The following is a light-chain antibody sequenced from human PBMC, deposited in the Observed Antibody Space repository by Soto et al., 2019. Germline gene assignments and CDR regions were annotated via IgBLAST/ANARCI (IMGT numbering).Light chain of an antibody. V-gene: IGLV1-51*01. CDR1: SSNIGNNY. CDR3: GTWDTSLTAYV. J-gene: IGLJ1*01. Sequence: QSVLTQPPSVSAAPGQTVTISCSGSSSNIGNNYVSWYQHLPGTVPKLLIYDNNKRPSGIPDRFSGSKSGTSATLGITGLQTGDEADYYCGTWDTSLTAYVFGTGTKLTVL. CDR2: DNN.